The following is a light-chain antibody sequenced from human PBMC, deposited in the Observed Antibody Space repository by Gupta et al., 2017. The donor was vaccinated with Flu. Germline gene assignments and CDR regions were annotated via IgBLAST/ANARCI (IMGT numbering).Light chain of an antibody. CDR3: ETGDDNRTCWV. CDR1: SSNIGSNY. CDR2: RNN. J-gene: IGLJ3*02. V-gene: IGLV1-47*01. Sequence: SVLAQPPSAPAPPGQRVTISCSRSSSNIGSNYVFWYQQLPGTAPKVLICRNNERPSGVPDRFSGSKSGTSASLAISGLRAEDEADYYCETGDDNRTCWVFGGGTKLTVL.